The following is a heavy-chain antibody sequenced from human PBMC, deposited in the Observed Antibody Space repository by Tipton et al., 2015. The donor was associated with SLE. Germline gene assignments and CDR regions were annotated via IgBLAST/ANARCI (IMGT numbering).Heavy chain of an antibody. D-gene: IGHD3-16*01. CDR1: GGSFSGYA. CDR3: VRAVSGYFSFCYMDV. CDR2: VSHSRST. J-gene: IGHJ6*03. V-gene: IGHV4-34*01. Sequence: LRLSCAVSGGSFSGYAWSWVRQPPGKGLEWIGEVSHSRSTNYNPSLKSRGTISLDTSNNQFSLRLSSVTAADTAVYYCVRAVSGYFSFCYMDVWGRGTTVTISS.